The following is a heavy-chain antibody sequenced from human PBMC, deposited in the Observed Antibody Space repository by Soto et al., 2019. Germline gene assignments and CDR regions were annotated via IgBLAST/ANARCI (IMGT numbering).Heavy chain of an antibody. Sequence: PRESLKIYCKGSGYSFTSYWIGWVRQMPGKGLEWMGIIYPGDSDTRYSPSFQGQVTISADKSISTAYLQWSSLKASDTAMYYCALSWVAGPRAFDIWGQGTMVTVSS. CDR2: IYPGDSDT. J-gene: IGHJ3*02. CDR3: ALSWVAGPRAFDI. V-gene: IGHV5-51*01. CDR1: GYSFTSYW. D-gene: IGHD6-19*01.